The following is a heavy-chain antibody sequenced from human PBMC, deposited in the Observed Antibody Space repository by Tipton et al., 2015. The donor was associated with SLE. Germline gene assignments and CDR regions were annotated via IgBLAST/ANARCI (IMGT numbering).Heavy chain of an antibody. J-gene: IGHJ2*01. D-gene: IGHD5-12*01. CDR2: VYYTGNT. Sequence: TLSLTCTVSGGSISSYYWSWIRQPPGKGLEWVGTVYYTGNTFYNPSLKSRVTISVDTSKNQFSLSLSSVTAADTAMYYCAREGNSGNYYNYWYFDLWGRGTLVTVSS. CDR3: AREGNSGNYYNYWYFDL. V-gene: IGHV4-59*12. CDR1: GGSISSYY.